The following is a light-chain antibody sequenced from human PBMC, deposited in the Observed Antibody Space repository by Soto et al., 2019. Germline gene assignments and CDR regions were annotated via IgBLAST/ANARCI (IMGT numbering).Light chain of an antibody. CDR3: QQSYSTPPWT. CDR1: QSIVTY. V-gene: IGKV1-39*01. CDR2: AAS. J-gene: IGKJ1*01. Sequence: DIQMTQSPSSLSASVGDIVTITCRASQSIVTYLNWYLQKPGKAPKLLIYAASNLQSGVPSRFSGSGSGTDFTLTISSLQPEDFATYFCQQSYSTPPWTFGQGTKVDIK.